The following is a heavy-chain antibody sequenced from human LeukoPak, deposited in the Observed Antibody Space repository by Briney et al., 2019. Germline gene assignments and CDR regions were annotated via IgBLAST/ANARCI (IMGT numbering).Heavy chain of an antibody. Sequence: PSQTLSLTCTVSGGSISSGGYYWRWIRQHPGKGLEWIGYTYYSGSTYYNPSLKSRVTISVDTSKNQFSLKLSSVTAADTAVYYCAREGGDILTGYNWFDPWGQGTLVTGSS. CDR2: TYYSGST. J-gene: IGHJ5*02. CDR3: AREGGDILTGYNWFDP. CDR1: GGSISSGGYY. V-gene: IGHV4-31*03. D-gene: IGHD3-9*01.